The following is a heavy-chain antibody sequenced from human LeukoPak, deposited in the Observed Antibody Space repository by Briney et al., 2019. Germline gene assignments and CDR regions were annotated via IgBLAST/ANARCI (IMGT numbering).Heavy chain of an antibody. J-gene: IGHJ4*02. CDR3: ARHAPEGIVVVPAATWDY. D-gene: IGHD2-2*01. CDR1: GGSISSYY. CDR2: IYTSGST. V-gene: IGHV4-4*09. Sequence: SETLSLTCTVSGGSISSYYWSWIRQPPGKGLEWIGYIYTSGSTNYNPSLKSRVTISVDTSKNQFSLKLSSVTAADTAVYYCARHAPEGIVVVPAATWDYWGRGTLVTVFS.